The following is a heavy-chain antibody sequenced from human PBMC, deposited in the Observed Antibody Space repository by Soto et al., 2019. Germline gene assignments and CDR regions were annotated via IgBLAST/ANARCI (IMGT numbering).Heavy chain of an antibody. Sequence: EVQLVESGGGLVQPGGSLRLSCAASGFTFSSYWMHWVRQAPGKGLVWVSRINSDGSSTSYADSVKGRFTISRDNAKNTLFLQMNSLIAEDTTVYSCASDAEGPYYYGMDVLGQGTTVTVSS. CDR3: ASDAEGPYYYGMDV. CDR2: INSDGSST. V-gene: IGHV3-74*01. J-gene: IGHJ6*02. CDR1: GFTFSSYW.